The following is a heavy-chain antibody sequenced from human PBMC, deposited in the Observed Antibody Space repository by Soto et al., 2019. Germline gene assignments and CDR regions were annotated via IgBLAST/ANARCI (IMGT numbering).Heavy chain of an antibody. CDR3: ARGHPRSFVSTVVVAAYWFDP. V-gene: IGHV4-34*01. CDR1: GGSFSSYY. Sequence: QVQLQQWGAGLLKPSETLSLTCAVYGGSFSSYYWSWIRQPPGKGPEWLGEINRGGSTNCNPEISHTANTTCNPSLKSQAPISVDKSKNPFSLKLRSVTAADAAVYYCARGHPRSFVSTVVVAAYWFDPWGQGTLVAVSS. CDR2: INRGGSTNCNPEISHTANT. J-gene: IGHJ5*02. D-gene: IGHD2-15*01.